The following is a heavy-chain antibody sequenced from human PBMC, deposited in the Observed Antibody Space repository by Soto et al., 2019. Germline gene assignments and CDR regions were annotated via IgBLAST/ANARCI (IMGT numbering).Heavy chain of an antibody. D-gene: IGHD1-26*01. CDR3: ARGVGWEVSPRYYGLHV. CDR1: GFTFSSYS. V-gene: IGHV3-21*01. Sequence: GGSLRLSCAASGFTFSSYSMNWVRQAPGKGLEWVSSISSSRSYIYNADSVKGRFTISRDNPKNSLYLQMDSLRADDTAVYYCARGVGWEVSPRYYGLHVWGQGTTVTVYS. CDR2: ISSSRSYI. J-gene: IGHJ6*02.